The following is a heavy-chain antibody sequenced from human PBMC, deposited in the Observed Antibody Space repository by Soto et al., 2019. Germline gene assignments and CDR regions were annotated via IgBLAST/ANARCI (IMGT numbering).Heavy chain of an antibody. D-gene: IGHD1-1*01. Sequence: GGSLRLSCAASGFTLTTNSMHWVRQAPGKGLEWVAVISSDGSGEYYADSVQGRFTISRDSSKNMLFLQMNSLTDDDTAVYYCARGNGRRIQTVSPWGLLDYWGQGTQVTVSS. J-gene: IGHJ4*02. V-gene: IGHV3-30-3*01. CDR2: ISSDGSGE. CDR1: GFTLTTNS. CDR3: ARGNGRRIQTVSPWGLLDY.